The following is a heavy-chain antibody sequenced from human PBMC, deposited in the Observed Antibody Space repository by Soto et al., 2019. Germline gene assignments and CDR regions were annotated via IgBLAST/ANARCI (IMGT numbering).Heavy chain of an antibody. J-gene: IGHJ4*02. CDR3: ARVKSGRAVAGLDY. V-gene: IGHV4-34*01. Sequence: PSETLSLTCAVYGGSFSGYYWSWIRQPPGKGLEWIGEINHSGSTNYNPSLKSRVTISVDTSKNQFSLKLSSVTAADTAVYYCARVKSGRAVAGLDYWGQGTLVTVSS. D-gene: IGHD6-19*01. CDR2: INHSGST. CDR1: GGSFSGYY.